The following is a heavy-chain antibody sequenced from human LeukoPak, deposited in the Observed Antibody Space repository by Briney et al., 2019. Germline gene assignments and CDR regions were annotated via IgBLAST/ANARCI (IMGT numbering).Heavy chain of an antibody. V-gene: IGHV3-11*01. CDR3: ARVGEGTMVQGVSYWYFDL. D-gene: IGHD3-10*01. CDR2: ISSYGSII. Sequence: GGSLRLSCAASGFTFSDYYISWIRQAPGKGLEWVAYISSYGSIIYYADSVKGRFTISRDNAKNSLYLQMNSLRAEDTAVYYCARVGEGTMVQGVSYWYFDLRGRGTLVTVSS. J-gene: IGHJ2*01. CDR1: GFTFSDYY.